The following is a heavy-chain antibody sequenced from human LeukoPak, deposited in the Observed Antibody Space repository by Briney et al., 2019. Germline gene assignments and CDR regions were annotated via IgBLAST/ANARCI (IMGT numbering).Heavy chain of an antibody. D-gene: IGHD2-21*01. CDR1: GFTFRSYG. Sequence: GGSLRLSCAASGFTFRSYGMHWVRQAPGKGLEWVAYIRYDGSNKFYTVSVKGRFTISRDNSKNTLYLQMNSLRSEDTGVYYWANWGGAYDAIDNGGQGPWVTVSS. CDR3: ANWGGAYDAIDN. CDR2: IRYDGSNK. J-gene: IGHJ4*02. V-gene: IGHV3-30*02.